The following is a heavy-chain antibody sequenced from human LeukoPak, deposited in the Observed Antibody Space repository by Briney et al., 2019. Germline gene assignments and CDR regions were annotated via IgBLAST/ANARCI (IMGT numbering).Heavy chain of an antibody. CDR3: ARVWTSIVYNWFDP. CDR2: INHSGST. CDR1: GGSFSGYY. J-gene: IGHJ5*02. Sequence: SGTLSLTCAVYGGSFSGYYWSWIRQPPGKGLEWIGEINHSGSTNYNPSLKSRVTISVDTSKNQFSLKLSSVTAADTAVYYCARVWTSIVYNWFDPWGQGTLVTVSS. D-gene: IGHD6-6*01. V-gene: IGHV4-34*01.